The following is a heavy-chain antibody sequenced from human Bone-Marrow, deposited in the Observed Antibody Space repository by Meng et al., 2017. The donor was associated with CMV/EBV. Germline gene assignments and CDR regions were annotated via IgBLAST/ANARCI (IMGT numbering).Heavy chain of an antibody. CDR1: GYTFTSYD. J-gene: IGHJ5*02. CDR3: TRGRGSTHKGNWFDP. D-gene: IGHD5/OR15-5a*01. Sequence: ASVKVSCKASGYTFTSYDINWVRQATGQGLEWMGWMNPNSGNTAYAPKFQGRLTMTRNTSINTAYMDLSSLRSEDTAIYYCTRGRGSTHKGNWFDPWGQGILVTVYS. CDR2: MNPNSGNT. V-gene: IGHV1-8*01.